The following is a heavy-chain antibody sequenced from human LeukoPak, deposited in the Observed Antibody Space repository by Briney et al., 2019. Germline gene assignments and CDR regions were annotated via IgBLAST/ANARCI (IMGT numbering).Heavy chain of an antibody. CDR3: ARALDQQLPFDY. J-gene: IGHJ4*02. V-gene: IGHV3-33*01. CDR1: GFTFSSYG. D-gene: IGHD6-13*01. CDR2: IWYDGSNK. Sequence: PGGSLRLSCAASGFTFSSYGMHWVRQAPGKGLEWVAVIWYDGSNKYYADSVKGRFTISRDNSKNTLYLQMNSLRAEDTAVYYCARALDQQLPFDYWGQGTLATVSS.